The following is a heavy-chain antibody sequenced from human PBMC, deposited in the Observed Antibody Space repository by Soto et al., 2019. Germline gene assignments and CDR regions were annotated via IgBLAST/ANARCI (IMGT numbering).Heavy chain of an antibody. CDR2: IHYTGST. Sequence: QLQLQESGPGLVKPSETLSLTCTVSGGSITSSNYYRGWIRQPPGKGLEWIGSIHYTGSTYYNPSLNSRVTISVDTSKNQFSLKLSSVTAADTAVYCCARRECSGGTCSFDHWGQGTLVTVSS. J-gene: IGHJ4*02. CDR3: ARRECSGGTCSFDH. CDR1: GGSITSSNYY. V-gene: IGHV4-39*01. D-gene: IGHD2-15*01.